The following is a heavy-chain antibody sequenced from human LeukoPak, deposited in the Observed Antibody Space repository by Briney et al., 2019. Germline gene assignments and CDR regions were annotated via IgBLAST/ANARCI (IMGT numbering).Heavy chain of an antibody. D-gene: IGHD3-10*01. CDR1: GGSISSGDYY. CDR3: AHRYYYGSGLFDY. CDR2: IYWDDDK. Sequence: TLSLTCTVSGGSISSGDYYWSWIRQPPGKGLERLALIYWDDDKRYSPSLKSRLTITKDTSKNQVVLTMTNMDPVDTATYYCAHRYYYGSGLFDYWGQGTLVTVSS. V-gene: IGHV2-5*08. J-gene: IGHJ4*02.